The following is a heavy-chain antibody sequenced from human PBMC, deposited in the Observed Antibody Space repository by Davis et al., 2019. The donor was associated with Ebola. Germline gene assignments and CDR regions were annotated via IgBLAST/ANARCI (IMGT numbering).Heavy chain of an antibody. CDR3: AKGDFWSGYYTGDYMDV. CDR2: ISWDGGST. Sequence: GESLKISCAASGFTFSSYWMHWVRQAPGKGLEWVSLISWDGGSTYYADSVKGRFTISRDNSKNSLYLQMNSLRTEDTALYYCAKGDFWSGYYTGDYMDVWGKGTTVTVSS. J-gene: IGHJ6*03. D-gene: IGHD3-3*01. V-gene: IGHV3-43*01. CDR1: GFTFSSYW.